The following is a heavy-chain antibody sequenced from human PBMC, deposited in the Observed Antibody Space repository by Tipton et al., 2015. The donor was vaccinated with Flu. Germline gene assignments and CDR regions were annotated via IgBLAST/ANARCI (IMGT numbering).Heavy chain of an antibody. J-gene: IGHJ5*02. CDR3: ARDTDYKARFDP. CDR1: GGSIGSYY. D-gene: IGHD4-11*01. CDR2: IYTSGST. V-gene: IGHV4-4*07. Sequence: TLSLTCTVSGGSIGSYYWSWIRQPAGKGLEWIGRIYTSGSTNYNPSLKSRVTMSVDTSKNQFSLKLSSVTAADTAVYYCARDTDYKARFDPWGQGTLVTVSS.